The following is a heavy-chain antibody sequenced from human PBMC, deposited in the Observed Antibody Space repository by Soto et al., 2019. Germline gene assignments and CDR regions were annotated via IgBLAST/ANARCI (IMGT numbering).Heavy chain of an antibody. CDR3: AKGDAYYDFGFDY. D-gene: IGHD3-3*01. Sequence: GGSLRLSCAASRFTFSSYAMSWVRQAPGKGLEWVSTINGRGSATYYADSVKGRFTISRDNSKNTLYLQISSLRAEDTAVYYCAKGDAYYDFGFDYWGQGALVTVSS. V-gene: IGHV3-23*01. J-gene: IGHJ4*02. CDR2: INGRGSAT. CDR1: RFTFSSYA.